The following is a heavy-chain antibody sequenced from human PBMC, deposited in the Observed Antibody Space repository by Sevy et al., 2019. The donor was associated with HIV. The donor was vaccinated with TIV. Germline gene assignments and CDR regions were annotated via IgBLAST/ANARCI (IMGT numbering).Heavy chain of an antibody. D-gene: IGHD5-12*01. CDR1: GFTFSSYS. Sequence: GGSLRLSCAASGFTFSSYSMNWVRQAPGKGLEWVSYISSSRYTIYYADSVTGRFTISRDNVKNTLYLQMNSLRAGDMGAYYCTRVPGDGYNSPSFDYWGRGTLVTVSS. CDR3: TRVPGDGYNSPSFDY. V-gene: IGHV3-48*01. J-gene: IGHJ4*02. CDR2: ISSSRYTI.